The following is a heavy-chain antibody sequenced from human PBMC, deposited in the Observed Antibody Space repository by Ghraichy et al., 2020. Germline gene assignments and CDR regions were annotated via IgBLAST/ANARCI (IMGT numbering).Heavy chain of an antibody. J-gene: IGHJ6*02. CDR1: GFTFSTYW. Sequence: GGSLRLSCAASGFTFSTYWMSWVRQAPGKGLEWVANIKQDGSEKYYVDSVKGRFTMSRDNIKTSLYLQMNSLRAEDTAVYYCARVTYYDFCSGLPAYGMDVWGQGTTVTVSS. V-gene: IGHV3-7*01. D-gene: IGHD3-3*01. CDR3: ARVTYYDFCSGLPAYGMDV. CDR2: IKQDGSEK.